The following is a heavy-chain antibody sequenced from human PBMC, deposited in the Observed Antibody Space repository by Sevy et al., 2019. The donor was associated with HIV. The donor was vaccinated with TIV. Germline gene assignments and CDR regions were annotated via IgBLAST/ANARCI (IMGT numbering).Heavy chain of an antibody. CDR1: GFTFINTW. CDR3: ATDMWCSSTTCPFTFDF. D-gene: IGHD2-2*01. CDR2: IKTRPDGGTT. Sequence: GGSLTLSCAASGFTFINTWMSWVRQAPGKGLEWVGRIKTRPDGGTTDYAAPVKGRFTISRDDSENTAFLQMNSLKTEDTAVYYCATDMWCSSTTCPFTFDFWGQGSLVTVSS. V-gene: IGHV3-15*01. J-gene: IGHJ4*02.